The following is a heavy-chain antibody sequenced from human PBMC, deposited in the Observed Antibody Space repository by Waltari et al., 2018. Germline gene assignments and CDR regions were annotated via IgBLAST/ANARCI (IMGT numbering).Heavy chain of an antibody. CDR2: ISTSGDLT. D-gene: IGHD6-19*01. Sequence: EVQLLESGGGLVQPGGSLRLSCAASGLTFSNCPMSWVRQTPGKGVQWVSSISTSGDLTYYADSVRGRFTVSRDNSKNTLYLQMNSLRAEDTATYYCAKIGVSGHWYFDLWGRGTLVTVSS. J-gene: IGHJ2*01. CDR3: AKIGVSGHWYFDL. CDR1: GLTFSNCP. V-gene: IGHV3-23*01.